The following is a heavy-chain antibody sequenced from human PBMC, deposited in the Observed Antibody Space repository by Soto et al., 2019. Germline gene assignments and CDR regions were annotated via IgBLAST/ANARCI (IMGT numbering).Heavy chain of an antibody. D-gene: IGHD2-15*01. CDR2: IYHSGST. J-gene: IGHJ5*02. CDR3: AGEHGVVVAAAPDLYYYNWFDP. V-gene: IGHV4-4*02. CDR1: SASISSGNC. Sequence: QVQLQESGPGLVKPSQTLSLTCAVSSASISSGNCWRCGRHPPAKEREWMVGIYHSGSTNYNPTLYNRFTITVVKTMKQFSLKLSSVTAADTAVYYCAGEHGVVVAAAPDLYYYNWFDPWGQGTLVTVSS.